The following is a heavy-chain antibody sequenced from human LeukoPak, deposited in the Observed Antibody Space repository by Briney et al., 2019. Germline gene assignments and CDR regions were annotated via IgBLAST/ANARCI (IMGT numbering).Heavy chain of an antibody. CDR2: INSDGSST. D-gene: IGHD1-26*01. V-gene: IGHV3-74*01. CDR3: ARDPYSGNYGTYYYYYMDV. J-gene: IGHJ6*03. CDR1: GFTFSSYW. Sequence: GGSLRLSCAASGFTFSSYWMHWVRQAPGKGLAWVSRINSDGSSTSYADSVKGRFTISRDNAKNSLYLQMDSLGPEDTAVYYCARDPYSGNYGTYYYYYMDVWGKGTTVTISS.